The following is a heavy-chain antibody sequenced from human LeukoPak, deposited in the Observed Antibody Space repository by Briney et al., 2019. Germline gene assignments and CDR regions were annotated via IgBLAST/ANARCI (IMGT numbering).Heavy chain of an antibody. CDR3: AKDFSTSGSLYDY. J-gene: IGHJ4*02. CDR2: ISWNSDNI. D-gene: IGHD3-10*01. CDR1: GFTFDDYA. V-gene: IGHV3-9*01. Sequence: GGSLRLSCAASGFTFDDYAMHWVRQTPGKGLEWVSGISWNSDNIGYADSVKGRFTISRDNAKNSLYLQMNSLRPEDTALYYCAKDFSTSGSLYDYWGQGTLVTVSS.